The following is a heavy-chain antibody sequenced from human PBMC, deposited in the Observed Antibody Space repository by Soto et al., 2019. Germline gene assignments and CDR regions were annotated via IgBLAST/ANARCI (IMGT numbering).Heavy chain of an antibody. CDR1: GYTFTSYD. V-gene: IGHV1-8*01. CDR2: MNPNSGNT. CDR3: ARDCTGGSCFCIY. Sequence: QVQLVQSGAEVKKPGASVKVSCKASGYTFTSYDINWVRQATGQGLEWMGWMNPNSGNTGYAQKFQGRVTMTRNTSTNTAYMELRSLTSDGAAVYYCARDCTGGSCFCIYWGQGILVTVSS. J-gene: IGHJ4*02. D-gene: IGHD2-15*01.